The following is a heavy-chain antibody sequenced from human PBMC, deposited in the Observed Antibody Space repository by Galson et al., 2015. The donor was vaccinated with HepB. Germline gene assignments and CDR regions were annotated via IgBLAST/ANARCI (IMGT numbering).Heavy chain of an antibody. D-gene: IGHD3-16*02. CDR3: ASQRGYDYIWGSYPDY. CDR1: GGSFSGYY. Sequence: DTLSLTCAVYGGSFSGYYWSWIRQPPGKGLEWIGEINHSGSTNYNPSLKSRVTISVDTSKNQFSLKLSSVTAADTAVYYCASQRGYDYIWGSYPDYWGQGTLVTVSS. V-gene: IGHV4-34*01. CDR2: INHSGST. J-gene: IGHJ4*02.